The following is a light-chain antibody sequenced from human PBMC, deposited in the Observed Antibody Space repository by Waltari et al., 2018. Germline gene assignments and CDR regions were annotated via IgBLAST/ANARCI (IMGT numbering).Light chain of an antibody. CDR2: DAT. J-gene: IGLJ2*01. V-gene: IGLV2-14*03. Sequence: QSALTQPASVSGSPGQSITISCTGTSSDVGTYKFVSWYHQHPGKVPKLIIYDATARPSGVSCRFSGSKSGNTASLTISGLQAEDEGDYYCNSYTTSGTVVFGGGTKLTVL. CDR1: SSDVGTYKF. CDR3: NSYTTSGTVV.